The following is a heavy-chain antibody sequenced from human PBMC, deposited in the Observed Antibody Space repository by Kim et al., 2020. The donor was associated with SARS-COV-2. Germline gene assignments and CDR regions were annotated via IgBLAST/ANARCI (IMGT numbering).Heavy chain of an antibody. J-gene: IGHJ3*02. CDR1: GGSFSGYY. D-gene: IGHD2-15*01. Sequence: SETLSLTCAVYGGSFSGYYWSWIRQPPGKGLEWIGEINHSGSTNYNPSLKSRVTISVDTSKNQFSLKLSSVTAADTAVYYCARGLRGGAFDIWGQGTWSPSLQ. V-gene: IGHV4-34*01. CDR3: ARGLRGGAFDI. CDR2: INHSGST.